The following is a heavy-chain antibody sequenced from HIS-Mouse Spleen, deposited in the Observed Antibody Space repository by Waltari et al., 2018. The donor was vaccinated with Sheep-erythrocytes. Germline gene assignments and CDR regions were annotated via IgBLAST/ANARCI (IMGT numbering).Heavy chain of an antibody. V-gene: IGHV2-26*01. CDR1: GFSLSNARIG. CDR2: IFSNDEK. Sequence: QVTLKESGPLLVKPTETLTLTCTVSGFSLSNARIGVSWILHPPEKDLEWLEHIFSNDEKSYRTSLKSRLTISKDTSKSQVVPTMTNMDPVDTATYYCARITVDQLVDYYYYYGMDVWGQGTTVTVSS. J-gene: IGHJ6*02. CDR3: ARITVDQLVDYYYYYGMDV. D-gene: IGHD6-13*01.